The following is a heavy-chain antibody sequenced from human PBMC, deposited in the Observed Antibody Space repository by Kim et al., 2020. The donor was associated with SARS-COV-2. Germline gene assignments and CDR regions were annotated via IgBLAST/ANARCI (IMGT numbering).Heavy chain of an antibody. V-gene: IGHV4-39*07. D-gene: IGHD1-7*01. CDR3: ARDFKDKWQRNYLNWF. Sequence: SETLSLTCTVSGGSISSSSYYWGWIRQSPGKGLEWIGSIYYSGSTYYNPSLKSRVTISVDTSKNQFSLKLSSVTAADTAVYYCARDFKDKWQRNYLNWF. CDR2: IYYSGST. CDR1: GGSISSSSYY. J-gene: IGHJ5*01.